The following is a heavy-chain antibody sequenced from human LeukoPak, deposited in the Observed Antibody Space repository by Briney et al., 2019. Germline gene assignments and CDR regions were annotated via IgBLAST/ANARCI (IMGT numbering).Heavy chain of an antibody. J-gene: IGHJ4*02. CDR3: ARDLLDYYGSGSPFGY. CDR1: GFTFSPHA. Sequence: GGSLRLSCAASGFTFSPHAMHWVRQAPGKGLKWVAVISSDGSDKYYADSVKGRFTISRDNSKNTLYLQMNSLRAEDTAVYYCARDLLDYYGSGSPFGYWGQGTLVTVSS. D-gene: IGHD3-10*01. CDR2: ISSDGSDK. V-gene: IGHV3-30-3*01.